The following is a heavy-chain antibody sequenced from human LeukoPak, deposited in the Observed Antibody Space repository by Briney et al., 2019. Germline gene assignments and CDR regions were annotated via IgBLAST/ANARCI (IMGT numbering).Heavy chain of an antibody. D-gene: IGHD2-2*02. CDR1: GFTFSGSA. V-gene: IGHV3-73*01. CDR3: TRSPILYGLYFDY. J-gene: IGHJ4*02. Sequence: PGGSLRLSCAASGFTFSGSAMHWVRQASGRGLEWVGRISSEGNSYATAYAASVKGRCTISRDDSKNTAYLQMNSLKTEDTAVYYCTRSPILYGLYFDYWGQGTLVTVSS. CDR2: ISSEGNSYAT.